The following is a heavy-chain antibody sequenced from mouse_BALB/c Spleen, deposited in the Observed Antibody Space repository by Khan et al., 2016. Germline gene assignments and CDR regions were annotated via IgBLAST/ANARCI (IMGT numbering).Heavy chain of an antibody. D-gene: IGHD3-3*01. CDR3: ARGTQFAY. CDR1: DYAFSRYW. J-gene: IGHJ3*01. CDR2: IYPGDGDT. Sequence: QVQLQQSGAELVRPGSSVKISCKASDYAFSRYWMNWVKQRPGQGLEWIGQIYPGDGDTNYNGKFKGKATLPADKFSSTAYMQLSSLTSEDSAVYFCARGTQFAYWGQGTLVTVSA. V-gene: IGHV1-80*01.